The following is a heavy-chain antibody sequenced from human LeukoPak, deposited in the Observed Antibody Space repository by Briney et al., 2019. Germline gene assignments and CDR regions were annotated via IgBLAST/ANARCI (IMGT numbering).Heavy chain of an antibody. J-gene: IGHJ3*02. CDR2: IKSKTDGGTA. CDR3: TRENRHSSGWYGAFDI. D-gene: IGHD6-19*01. Sequence: GGSLRLSCAASGFSFSNAWMDWVRRAPGKGLEWVGRIKSKTDGGTAHYAAPVKGRFTISRDDSRNTLYLQMNSLKTEDTAVYYCTRENRHSSGWYGAFDIWGQGTMATVSS. CDR1: GFSFSNAW. V-gene: IGHV3-15*01.